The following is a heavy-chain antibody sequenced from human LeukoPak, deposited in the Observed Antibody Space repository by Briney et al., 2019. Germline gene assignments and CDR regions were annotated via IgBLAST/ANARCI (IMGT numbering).Heavy chain of an antibody. V-gene: IGHV4-39*07. CDR3: ARAVDQWLAEFDY. D-gene: IGHD6-19*01. CDR2: MYNSAST. J-gene: IGHJ4*02. CDR1: GGSISSSNYY. Sequence: PSETLSLTCTVSGGSISSSNYYWGWIRQPPGKGRELIGGMYNSASTYYNPSLKSRVTISVDTSKNQFSLKLSSVTAADTAVYYCARAVDQWLAEFDYWGQGTLVTVSS.